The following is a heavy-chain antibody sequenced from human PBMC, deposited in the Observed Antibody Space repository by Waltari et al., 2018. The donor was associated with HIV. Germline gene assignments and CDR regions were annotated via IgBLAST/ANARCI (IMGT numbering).Heavy chain of an antibody. CDR3: AGDRGRRALEWLPKPYYYYGMDV. CDR2: ISPILGTA. D-gene: IGHD3-3*01. Sequence: QVQLVQSGAEVKKPGSSVKVSCKASGGTFSSYAISWVRQAPGQGLEWMGGISPILGTATHEQKFQGRVRSTADESTSTAYMELSSLRSEDTAVYYCAGDRGRRALEWLPKPYYYYGMDVWGQGTTVTVSS. J-gene: IGHJ6*02. CDR1: GGTFSSYA. V-gene: IGHV1-69*01.